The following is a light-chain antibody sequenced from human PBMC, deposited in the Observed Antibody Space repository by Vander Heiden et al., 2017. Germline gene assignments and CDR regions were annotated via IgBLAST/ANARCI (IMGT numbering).Light chain of an antibody. CDR3: AAWDDSLSGVV. J-gene: IGLJ2*01. CDR1: SPNIGSNY. V-gene: IGLV1-47*01. Sequence: QSVLTQPPSASGTPGQRVTIPCSGSSPNIGSNYVYWYQQHPGTAPKLLIYRNNQRPSGVPDRFSGSKSGTSAALAISGRRSEDEADYYCAAWDDSLSGVVFGGGTKLTVL. CDR2: RNN.